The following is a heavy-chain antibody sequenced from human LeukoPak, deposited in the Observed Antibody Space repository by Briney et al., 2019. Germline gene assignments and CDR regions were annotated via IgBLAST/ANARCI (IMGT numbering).Heavy chain of an antibody. J-gene: IGHJ4*02. D-gene: IGHD2-15*01. V-gene: IGHV3-74*01. CDR1: GFTFSSYW. Sequence: PGRSLRLSCAASGFTFSSYWMHWVRQAPGKGLVWVSRINSDGSSTSYADSVKGRFTISRDNAKNTLYLQMNSLRAEDTAVYYCARVPYCSGGSCYQSLFDYWGQGTLVTVSS. CDR3: ARVPYCSGGSCYQSLFDY. CDR2: INSDGSST.